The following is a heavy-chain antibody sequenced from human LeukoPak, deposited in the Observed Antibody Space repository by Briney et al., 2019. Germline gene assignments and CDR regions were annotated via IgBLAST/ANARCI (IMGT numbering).Heavy chain of an antibody. CDR3: AGDQGGSAHRHAFDI. D-gene: IGHD1-26*01. V-gene: IGHV4-61*08. CDR1: GGSFDTIDYY. Sequence: PSETLSLACTVSGGSFDTIDYYWSWIRQPPGKELEGFGIMYHTGSSIYSPSLKSRLTISVDTSKNQFTLNLSSMTAADTAVYYCAGDQGGSAHRHAFDIWGQGTLVTVSS. J-gene: IGHJ3*02. CDR2: MYHTGSS.